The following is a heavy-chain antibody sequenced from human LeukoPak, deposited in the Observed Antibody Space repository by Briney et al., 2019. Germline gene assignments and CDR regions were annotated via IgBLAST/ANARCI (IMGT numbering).Heavy chain of an antibody. CDR1: GFTFSSYA. CDR3: AKALRYGDYGPFDY. Sequence: GGSLRLSCAASGFTFSSYARSWVRQAPGKGLEWVSAISGSGGSTYYADSVKGRFTISRDNSKNTLYLQMNSLRAEDTAVYYCAKALRYGDYGPFDYWGQGTLVTVSS. V-gene: IGHV3-23*01. CDR2: ISGSGGST. J-gene: IGHJ4*02. D-gene: IGHD4-17*01.